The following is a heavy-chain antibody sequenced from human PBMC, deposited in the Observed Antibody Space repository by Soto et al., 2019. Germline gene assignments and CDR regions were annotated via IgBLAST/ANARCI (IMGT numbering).Heavy chain of an antibody. V-gene: IGHV4-30-4*02. Sequence: PWDILSLTCTVSGDSVSSGIYYWSWIRQPPGKGLEWIGYIYYSGSTYYNPSLNSRLSMSLDKSANQFSLKVSSVTAADTAMYYCATESSGSSPLHFDYWGQGTLVTVSS. CDR2: IYYSGST. J-gene: IGHJ4*02. CDR1: GDSVSSGIYY. CDR3: ATESSGSSPLHFDY. D-gene: IGHD3-22*01.